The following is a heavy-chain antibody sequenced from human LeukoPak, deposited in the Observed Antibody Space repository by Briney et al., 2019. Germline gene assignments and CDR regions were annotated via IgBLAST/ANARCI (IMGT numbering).Heavy chain of an antibody. V-gene: IGHV4-59*08. CDR2: IYYSGST. Sequence: SETLSLTCTVSGGSISSYYWSWIRQPPGKGLEWIGYIYYSGSTNYNPSLKSRVTISVDTSKNQFSLKLSSVTAADTAVYYCARGPSGYFLYFQHWGQGTLVTLSS. CDR1: GGSISSYY. D-gene: IGHD3-22*01. J-gene: IGHJ1*01. CDR3: ARGPSGYFLYFQH.